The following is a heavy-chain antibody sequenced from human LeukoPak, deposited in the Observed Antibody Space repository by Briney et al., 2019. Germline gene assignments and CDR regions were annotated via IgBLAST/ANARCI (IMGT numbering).Heavy chain of an antibody. Sequence: ASVKVSCKASGGTFSSYAISWVRQAPGQGLEWKGGIIPIFGTANYAQKFQGRVTITTDESTSTAYMELSSLRSEDTAVYYCARSYYYDSSGYYQYDAFDIWGQGTMVTVSS. CDR2: IIPIFGTA. CDR3: ARSYYYDSSGYYQYDAFDI. CDR1: GGTFSSYA. V-gene: IGHV1-69*05. D-gene: IGHD3-22*01. J-gene: IGHJ3*02.